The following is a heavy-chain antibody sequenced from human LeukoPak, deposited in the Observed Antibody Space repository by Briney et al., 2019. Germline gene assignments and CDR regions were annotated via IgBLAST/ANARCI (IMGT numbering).Heavy chain of an antibody. CDR1: GFTFNSYW. J-gene: IGHJ3*01. V-gene: IGHV3-7*01. CDR3: ARELTDVAGDGLDV. D-gene: IGHD5-12*01. Sequence: GGSLRLSCAASGFTFNSYWMTWVRQAPGKGLEWVANIMKDGGDKQYVDSVKGRFTISRDNAKNSLYLQMNSLRAEDTAVYYCARELTDVAGDGLDVWGQGTMVTVSS. CDR2: IMKDGGDK.